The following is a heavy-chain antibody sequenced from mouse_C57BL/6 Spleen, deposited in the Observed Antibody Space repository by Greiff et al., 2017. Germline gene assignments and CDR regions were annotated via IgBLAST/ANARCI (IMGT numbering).Heavy chain of an antibody. CDR2: IRHKANGYTT. Sequence: EVKLQESGGGLVQPGGSLSLSCAASGFTFTDYYMSWVRQPPGQGLEWLGFIRHKANGYTTEYNVSVKGRLTISRDKSQSTLYLQMKALRAEDSATYDCARDYYGSSYPHWYFDVGGTGTTVTVSS. CDR1: GFTFTDYY. CDR3: ARDYYGSSYPHWYFDV. V-gene: IGHV7-3*01. D-gene: IGHD1-1*01. J-gene: IGHJ1*03.